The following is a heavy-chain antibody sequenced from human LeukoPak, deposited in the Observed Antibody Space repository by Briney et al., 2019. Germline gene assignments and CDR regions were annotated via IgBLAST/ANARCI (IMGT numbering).Heavy chain of an antibody. D-gene: IGHD2-2*01. CDR1: GFTVSSNY. J-gene: IGHJ4*02. CDR3: AKDDLGYCSSTNCYAVDY. V-gene: IGHV3-30*18. CDR2: MSYDGSNK. Sequence: GGSLRLSCAASGFTVSSNYMSWVRQAPGKGLEWVAVMSYDGSNKYYADSVKGRFSISRDNSKNMLYLQMNSLRAEDTAVYYCAKDDLGYCSSTNCYAVDYWGQGTLVTVSS.